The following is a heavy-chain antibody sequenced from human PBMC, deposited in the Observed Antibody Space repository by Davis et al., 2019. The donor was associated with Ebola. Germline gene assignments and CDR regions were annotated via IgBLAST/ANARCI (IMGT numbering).Heavy chain of an antibody. J-gene: IGHJ5*02. V-gene: IGHV3-23*01. CDR2: ISGSGGST. CDR1: GFTFSSYA. Sequence: GESLKISCAASGFTFSSYAMSWVRQAPGKGLEWVSAISGSGGSTYYADSVKGRFTISRDNSKNTLYLHMNSLRAEDTAVYYCARERGYSSGWYVPWGQGTLVTVSS. D-gene: IGHD6-19*01. CDR3: ARERGYSSGWYVP.